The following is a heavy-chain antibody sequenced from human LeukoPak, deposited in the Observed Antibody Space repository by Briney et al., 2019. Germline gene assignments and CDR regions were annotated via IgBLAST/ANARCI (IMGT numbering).Heavy chain of an antibody. CDR1: GYTFTGYY. Sequence: ASVKVSCKASGYTFTGYYMHWVRQAPGQGLEWMGWISAYNGNTNYAQRLQGRVTMTTDTSTSTAYMELRSLRSDDTAVYYCARDSGYVGYWGQGTLVTVSS. CDR3: ARDSGYVGY. D-gene: IGHD6-13*01. J-gene: IGHJ4*02. V-gene: IGHV1-18*04. CDR2: ISAYNGNT.